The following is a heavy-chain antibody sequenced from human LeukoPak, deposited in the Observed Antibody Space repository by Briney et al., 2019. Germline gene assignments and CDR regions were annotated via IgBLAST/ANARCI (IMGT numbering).Heavy chain of an antibody. Sequence: SETLSLTCTVSGGSISSSSYYWGWIRQPPGKGLEWIGSIYYSGSTYYNPSLKSRVTISVDTSKNQFSLKLSSVTAADTAVYYCAVPAAMPFDYWGQGTLVTVSS. V-gene: IGHV4-39*07. D-gene: IGHD2-2*01. CDR3: AVPAAMPFDY. CDR2: IYYSGST. CDR1: GGSISSSSYY. J-gene: IGHJ4*02.